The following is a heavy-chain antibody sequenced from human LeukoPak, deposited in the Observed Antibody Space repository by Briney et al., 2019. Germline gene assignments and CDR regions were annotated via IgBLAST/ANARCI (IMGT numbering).Heavy chain of an antibody. CDR1: GFTFSSYW. CDR3: AKDRYLATYAFDI. J-gene: IGHJ3*02. D-gene: IGHD1-1*01. Sequence: GGSLRLSCAASGFTFSSYWMSWVRQAPGKGLEWVAVIWYDGSNKYYADSVKGRFTISRDNSKNTLYLQMNSLRAEDTAVYYCAKDRYLATYAFDIWGQGTMVTVSS. CDR2: IWYDGSNK. V-gene: IGHV3-33*06.